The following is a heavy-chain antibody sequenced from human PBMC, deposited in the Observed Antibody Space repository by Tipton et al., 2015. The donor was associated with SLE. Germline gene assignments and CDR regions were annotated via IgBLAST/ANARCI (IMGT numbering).Heavy chain of an antibody. Sequence: LRLSCTVSGGSISSGSYYWSWIRQPAGKGLEWIGRIYTSGSTNYNPSLKSRVTISVDTSKNQFSLKLSSVTAADTAVYYCARGSGYCSGGSCYPNWFDPWGQGTLVTVSS. CDR2: IYTSGST. J-gene: IGHJ5*02. CDR3: ARGSGYCSGGSCYPNWFDP. D-gene: IGHD2-15*01. CDR1: GGSISSGSYY. V-gene: IGHV4-61*02.